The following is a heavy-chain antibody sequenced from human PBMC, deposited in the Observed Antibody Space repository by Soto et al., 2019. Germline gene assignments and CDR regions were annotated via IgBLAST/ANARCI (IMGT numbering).Heavy chain of an antibody. CDR1: GGSISSYY. CDR2: IYYSGST. V-gene: IGHV4-59*01. D-gene: IGHD1-26*01. CDR3: AGCIVGATVSFFDY. J-gene: IGHJ4*02. Sequence: PSETLSLTCTVSGGSISSYYWSWIRQPPGKGLEWIGYIYYSGSTNYNPSLKSRVTISVDTSKNQFSLKLSSVTAADTAVYYCAGCIVGATVSFFDYWGQGTLVTVSS.